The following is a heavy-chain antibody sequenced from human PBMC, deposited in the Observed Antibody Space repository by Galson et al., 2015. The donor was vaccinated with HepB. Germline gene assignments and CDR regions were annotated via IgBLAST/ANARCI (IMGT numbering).Heavy chain of an antibody. Sequence: SLRLSCAGSQFTFSDYSINWVRQAPGKGLEWVSSISSGSTFKYYADSVKGRFTVSRDNAKNSTYLQMNSLRAEDTAVYYCARDGSSGGKHYDYYYYMDVWGKGTTVTVSS. V-gene: IGHV3-21*01. J-gene: IGHJ6*03. CDR3: ARDGSSGGKHYDYYYYMDV. CDR2: ISSGSTFK. D-gene: IGHD2-15*01. CDR1: QFTFSDYS.